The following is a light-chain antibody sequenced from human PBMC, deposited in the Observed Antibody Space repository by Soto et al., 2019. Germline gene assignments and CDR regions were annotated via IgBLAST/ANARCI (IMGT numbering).Light chain of an antibody. CDR3: QQHSHWPPWT. CDR2: GTS. Sequence: EVVLTQSPATLSLSPGERATLSCRASQNVRTFLDWYQQKPGQAPRLLIYGTSNRATGIPARFSGRVSGTDFTLIISRLEPQDFAVYYCQQHSHWPPWTFGQGNRVEIQ. V-gene: IGKV3-11*01. J-gene: IGKJ1*01. CDR1: QNVRTF.